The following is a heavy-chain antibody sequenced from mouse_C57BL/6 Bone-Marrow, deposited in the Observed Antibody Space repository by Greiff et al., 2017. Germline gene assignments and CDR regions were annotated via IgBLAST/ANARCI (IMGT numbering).Heavy chain of an antibody. CDR3: ARRGYWYFDV. J-gene: IGHJ1*03. V-gene: IGHV1-52*01. CDR2: IDPSDSET. Sequence: VKLQQPGAELVRPGSSVKLSCKASGYTFTSYWMHWVKQMPIQGLEWIGNIDPSDSETHYNQKFKDKATLTVDKSSSTAYMQLSSLTSEDSAVYYCARRGYWYFDVWGTGTTVTVSS. CDR1: GYTFTSYW.